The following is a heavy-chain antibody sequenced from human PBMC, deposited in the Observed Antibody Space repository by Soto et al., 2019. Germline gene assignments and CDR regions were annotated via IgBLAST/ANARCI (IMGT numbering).Heavy chain of an antibody. V-gene: IGHV4-31*03. CDR2: IYYSGIT. CDR1: GASISSGGYY. J-gene: IGHJ4*02. D-gene: IGHD3-10*01. Sequence: QVQLQESGPGLVKPSQTLSLTCSVSGASISSGGYYWTWIRQHPGKGLEWIGYIYYSGITHYNPSLKSRVIISVDASKNQFSLKLTSVTAADTAVYYCARAPYYYGSGSHYKYWGQGTLVTVSS. CDR3: ARAPYYYGSGSHYKY.